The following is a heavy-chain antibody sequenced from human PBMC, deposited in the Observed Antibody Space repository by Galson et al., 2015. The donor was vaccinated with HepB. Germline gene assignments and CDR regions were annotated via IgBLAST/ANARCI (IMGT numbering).Heavy chain of an antibody. CDR1: GFTFSGSA. V-gene: IGHV3-73*01. Sequence: SLRLSCAASGFTFSGSAIHWVRQASGKGLEWIGRIRSKANSYATGYAASVKGRFTISRDDSKNTAYPQMNSLKTEDTAVYYCTRRGDSGWCGKGVYWGQGTLVTVPS. D-gene: IGHD6-19*01. CDR3: TRRGDSGWCGKGVY. CDR2: IRSKANSYAT. J-gene: IGHJ4*02.